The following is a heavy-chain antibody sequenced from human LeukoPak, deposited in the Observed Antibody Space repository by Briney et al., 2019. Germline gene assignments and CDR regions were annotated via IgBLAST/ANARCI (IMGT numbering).Heavy chain of an antibody. D-gene: IGHD2-21*02. CDR2: ISGSGGST. V-gene: IGHV3-23*01. J-gene: IGHJ4*02. CDR3: AKDDAVEVVTSPPEI. Sequence: GGSLRLSCAASGFTVSSNYMSWVRQAPGKGLEWVSAISGSGGSTYYADSVKGRFTISRDNSKNTLYLQMNSLRAEDTAVYYCAKDDAVEVVTSPPEIRGQGTLVTVSS. CDR1: GFTVSSNY.